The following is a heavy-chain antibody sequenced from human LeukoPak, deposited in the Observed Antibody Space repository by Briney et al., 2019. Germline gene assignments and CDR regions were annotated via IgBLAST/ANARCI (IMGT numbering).Heavy chain of an antibody. D-gene: IGHD5-18*01. J-gene: IGHJ4*02. CDR1: GGSISSSSYY. Sequence: PSETLSLTCTVSGGSISSSSYYWGWIRQPPGKGLEWIGSIYYSGSTYYNPSLKSRVTISVDTSKNQFSLKLSSVTAADTAVYYCARRGYNYGEADYWGQGTLVTVSS. CDR3: ARRGYNYGEADY. V-gene: IGHV4-39*07. CDR2: IYYSGST.